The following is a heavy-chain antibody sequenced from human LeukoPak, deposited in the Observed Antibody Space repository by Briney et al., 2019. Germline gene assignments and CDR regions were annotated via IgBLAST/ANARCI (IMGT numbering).Heavy chain of an antibody. CDR3: TKDTSYPNNAYFQH. CDR2: ISWDGGTT. CDR1: GFTFDDYT. J-gene: IGHJ1*01. V-gene: IGHV3-43*01. D-gene: IGHD1-14*01. Sequence: PGGSLRLSCAASGFTFDDYTMHWVRQAPGKGLEWVSLISWDGGTTYYADSVKGRFIISRDNSKNSLYLQMNSLRTEDTAFYYCTKDTSYPNNAYFQHWGQGTLVTVSS.